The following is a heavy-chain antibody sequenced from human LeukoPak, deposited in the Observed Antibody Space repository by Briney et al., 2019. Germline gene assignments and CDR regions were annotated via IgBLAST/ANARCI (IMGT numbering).Heavy chain of an antibody. V-gene: IGHV3-74*01. CDR3: ARDRVPYCSGVSCSVDV. Sequence: PGGSLRLSCAPSGFTFSNYWMQWVRQAPGKGLVWVSRIISDGSATNYADSVKGRFTISRDNAKNTLYLQMNSLRVEDTAVYYCARDRVPYCSGVSCSVDVWGQGTTVTVAS. D-gene: IGHD2-15*01. J-gene: IGHJ6*02. CDR1: GFTFSNYW. CDR2: IISDGSAT.